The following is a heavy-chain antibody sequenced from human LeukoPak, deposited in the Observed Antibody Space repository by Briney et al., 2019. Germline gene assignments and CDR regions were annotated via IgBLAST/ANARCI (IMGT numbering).Heavy chain of an antibody. CDR3: ARVWPCANGVCPDVFEY. J-gene: IGHJ4*02. Sequence: ASVKVSCKASGYTFTGYYMHWVRQAPGQGLEWMGWINANSGGTHYAQKFQGRVTMTRDTSISSAYMELSSLASDDTAVYYCARVWPCANGVCPDVFEYWGQGTLVTVSS. CDR1: GYTFTGYY. CDR2: INANSGGT. D-gene: IGHD2-8*01. V-gene: IGHV1-2*02.